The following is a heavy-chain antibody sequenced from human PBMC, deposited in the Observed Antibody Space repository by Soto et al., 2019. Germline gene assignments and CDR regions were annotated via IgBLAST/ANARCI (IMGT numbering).Heavy chain of an antibody. CDR1: GYSFSTYG. Sequence: QVHLVQSGVEVKKPGASVKVSCKASGYSFSTYGISWVRQAPGQGLEWMGWISGLNGNTNYAQNLQGRDSLTTDTSTSTAYMELRSLGFEDTAMYYCARDLFGEDGAGYFDYWGQGTLVTVSS. CDR2: ISGLNGNT. J-gene: IGHJ4*02. V-gene: IGHV1-18*01. D-gene: IGHD3-10*01. CDR3: ARDLFGEDGAGYFDY.